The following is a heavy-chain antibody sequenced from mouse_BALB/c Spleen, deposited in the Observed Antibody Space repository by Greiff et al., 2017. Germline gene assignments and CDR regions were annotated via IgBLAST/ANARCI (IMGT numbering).Heavy chain of an antibody. CDR1: GFTFSDYY. D-gene: IGHD2-14*01. CDR2: ISDGGSYT. V-gene: IGHV5-4*02. J-gene: IGHJ3*01. CDR3: ARDGYRYALAY. Sequence: EVKLVESGGGLVKPGGSLKLSCAASGFTFSDYYMYWVRQTPEKRLEWVATISDGGSYTYYPDSVKGRFTISRDNAKNNLYLQMSSLKSEDTAMYYCARDGYRYALAYWGQGTLVTVSA.